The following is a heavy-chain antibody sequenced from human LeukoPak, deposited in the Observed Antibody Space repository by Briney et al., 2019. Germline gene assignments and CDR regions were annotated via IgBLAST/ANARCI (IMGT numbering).Heavy chain of an antibody. CDR1: GGSITSYY. J-gene: IGHJ4*02. Sequence: SETLSLTCTVSGGSITSYYRSWVRQPPGKGLEWIGYIYHSGSTNYNTSLKSRVTISVDTSKNQFSQKLSSVTAADTAVDYCARRASYSYSDYFDYWGQGTLVTVSS. CDR3: ARRASYSYSDYFDY. V-gene: IGHV4-59*08. D-gene: IGHD4-11*01. CDR2: IYHSGST.